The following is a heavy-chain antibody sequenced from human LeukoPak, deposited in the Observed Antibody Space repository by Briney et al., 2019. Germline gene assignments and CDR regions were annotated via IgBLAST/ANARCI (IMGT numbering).Heavy chain of an antibody. CDR1: GDSVNSGAYY. V-gene: IGHV4-61*02. Sequence: PSETLSLTCTVSGDSVNSGAYYWSWLRQPAGKEPEWIGRIYPLETTNYNPSLKSRVAISVDTSKNQFSLKLSSVTAADTAVYYCAREIVAGLGVSFDMGGQGTMVTVSS. CDR3: AREIVAGLGVSFDM. D-gene: IGHD6-19*01. J-gene: IGHJ3*02. CDR2: IYPLETT.